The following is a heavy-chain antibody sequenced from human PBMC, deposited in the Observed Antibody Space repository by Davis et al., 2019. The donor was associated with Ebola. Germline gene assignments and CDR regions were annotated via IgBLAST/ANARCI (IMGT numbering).Heavy chain of an antibody. Sequence: PGGSLRLSCAASGFTFSNYWMSWVRQAPGKGLEWVANIRPDGSEEQYVDSLKGRITISRDNAKNSLYLQVNSLRAEDTAVYYCARGRWLQSFHFDYWGQGTLVTVSS. CDR1: GFTFSNYW. D-gene: IGHD5-24*01. J-gene: IGHJ4*02. V-gene: IGHV3-7*01. CDR2: IRPDGSEE. CDR3: ARGRWLQSFHFDY.